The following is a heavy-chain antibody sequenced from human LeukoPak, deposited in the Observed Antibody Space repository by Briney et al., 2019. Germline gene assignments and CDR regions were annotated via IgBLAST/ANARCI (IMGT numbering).Heavy chain of an antibody. D-gene: IGHD3-22*01. CDR2: INHSGST. CDR1: GVSFSGYY. V-gene: IGHV4-34*01. CDR3: ARGAGDSSGFKIVA. Sequence: PSETLSLTCAVYGVSFSGYYWSWIRQPPGKGLEWIGEINHSGSTNYNPSLKSRVTISVDTSKNQFSLKLSSVTAADTAVYYCARGAGDSSGFKIVAWGQGTLVTVSS. J-gene: IGHJ5*02.